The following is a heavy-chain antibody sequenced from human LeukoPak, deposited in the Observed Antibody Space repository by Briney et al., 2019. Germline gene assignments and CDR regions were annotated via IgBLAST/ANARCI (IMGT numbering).Heavy chain of an antibody. CDR3: ARGSSYYYDTSGYYFDY. J-gene: IGHJ4*02. V-gene: IGHV3-72*01. CDR1: GFTFSDHY. CDR2: SRNKANSYTT. D-gene: IGHD3-22*01. Sequence: GGSLGLSCAASGFTFSDHYMDWVRQAPGKGLEWVGRSRNKANSYTTEYAASVKGRFTISRDDSKNSLYLQMNSLKTEDTAVYYCARGSSYYYDTSGYYFDYWGQGTLVTVSS.